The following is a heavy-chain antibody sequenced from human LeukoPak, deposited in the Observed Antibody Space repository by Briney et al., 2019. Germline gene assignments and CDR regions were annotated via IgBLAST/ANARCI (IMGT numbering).Heavy chain of an antibody. V-gene: IGHV4-31*03. J-gene: IGHJ4*02. CDR3: ARARYQLLPTFDY. CDR1: GGSISSGGYY. Sequence: SETLSLTCTVSGGSISSGGYYWSWIRQHPGKGLEWIGYIYCSGSTYYNPSLKSRVTISVDTSKNQFSLKLSSVTAADTAVYYCARARYQLLPTFDYWGQGTLVTVSS. CDR2: IYCSGST. D-gene: IGHD2-2*01.